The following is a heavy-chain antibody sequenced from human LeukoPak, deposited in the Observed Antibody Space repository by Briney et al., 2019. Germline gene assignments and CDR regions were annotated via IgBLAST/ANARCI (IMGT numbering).Heavy chain of an antibody. D-gene: IGHD6-19*01. J-gene: IGHJ4*02. CDR2: INLSGST. CDR1: GGSFSGYY. CDR3: ARTPSSGWSHYFDY. Sequence: SETLSLTCAVYGGSFSGYYWGSIRQPPGKGLELLGEINLSGSTNYNPSLKGRGPISVDTSKNQFSLKLSSVTAADTAGYYCARTPSSGWSHYFDYWGQGTLVTVSS. V-gene: IGHV4-34*01.